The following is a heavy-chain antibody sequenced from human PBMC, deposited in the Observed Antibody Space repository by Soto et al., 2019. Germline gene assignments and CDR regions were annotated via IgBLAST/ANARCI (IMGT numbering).Heavy chain of an antibody. Sequence: ASVKVSCKVSGYTLTELSMHWVRQAPGKGLEWMGGFDREDGETIYAQKFQGRVTMTEDTSTDTAYMELSSLRSEDTAVYYCATLLPPAVAPDYWGQGTLVTVSS. J-gene: IGHJ4*02. CDR2: FDREDGET. D-gene: IGHD6-19*01. V-gene: IGHV1-24*01. CDR3: ATLLPPAVAPDY. CDR1: GYTLTELS.